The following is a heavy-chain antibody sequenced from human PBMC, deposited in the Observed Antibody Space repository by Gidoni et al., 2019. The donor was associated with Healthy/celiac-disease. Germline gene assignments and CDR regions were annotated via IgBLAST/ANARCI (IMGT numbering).Heavy chain of an antibody. D-gene: IGHD3-3*01. CDR1: VFTFSSEA. J-gene: IGHJ4*02. CDR2: ISGSGGST. Sequence: EVQLLESGGGLVQPGGSLRLSCAASVFTFSSEAMGWVRRAPGRGLEWVSAISGSGGSTYYADSVKGRFTISRDNSKNTLYLQMNSLRAEDTAVYYCAKDHLFGRPGYWGQGTLVTVSS. V-gene: IGHV3-23*01. CDR3: AKDHLFGRPGY.